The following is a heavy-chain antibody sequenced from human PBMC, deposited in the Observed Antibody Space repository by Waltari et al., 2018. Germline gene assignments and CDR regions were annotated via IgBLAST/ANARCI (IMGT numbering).Heavy chain of an antibody. CDR2: ISYDGSNK. CDR3: ARGRNHYDFWSGPDY. J-gene: IGHJ4*02. D-gene: IGHD3-3*01. V-gene: IGHV3-30-3*01. CDR1: GFTFSSYA. Sequence: QVQLVESGGGVVQPGRSLRLSCAASGFTFSSYAMHWVRQAPGKGLEWVAVISYDGSNKYYADSVKGRFTISRDNSKNTLYLQMNSLRAEDTAVYYCARGRNHYDFWSGPDYWGQGTLVTVSS.